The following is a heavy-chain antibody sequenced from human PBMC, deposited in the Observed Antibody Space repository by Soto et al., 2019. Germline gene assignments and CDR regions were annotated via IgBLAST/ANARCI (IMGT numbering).Heavy chain of an antibody. D-gene: IGHD1-26*01. CDR3: ARGSSIVGATWDAFDI. CDR2: ISSSSSYI. J-gene: IGHJ3*02. CDR1: GFTFSSYS. Sequence: GGSLRLSCAASGFTFSSYSMNWVRQAPGKGLEWVSSISSSSSYIYYADSVKGRFTISRDNAKNSLYLQMNSLRAEDTAVYYCARGSSIVGATWDAFDIWGQGTMVTVSS. V-gene: IGHV3-21*01.